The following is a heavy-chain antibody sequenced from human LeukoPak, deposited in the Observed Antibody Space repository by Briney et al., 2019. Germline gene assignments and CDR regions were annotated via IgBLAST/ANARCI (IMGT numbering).Heavy chain of an antibody. V-gene: IGHV3-7*01. Sequence: PGGSLRLSCAASGFTFSSYWMSWVRQAPGKGVEWVANIKQDGSEKYYVDSVKGRFTISRDNAKNSLYLQMNSLRAEDTAVYYCARDIASARSRAAGNYWGQGTLVTVSS. CDR1: GFTFSSYW. CDR3: ARDIASARSRAAGNY. D-gene: IGHD6-13*01. J-gene: IGHJ4*02. CDR2: IKQDGSEK.